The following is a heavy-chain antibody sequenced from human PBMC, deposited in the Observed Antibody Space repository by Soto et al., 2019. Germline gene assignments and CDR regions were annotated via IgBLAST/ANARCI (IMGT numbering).Heavy chain of an antibody. V-gene: IGHV3-23*01. J-gene: IGHJ4*02. D-gene: IGHD1-1*01. CDR3: AKYVSPEIATTWGGDLDS. CDR2: ISGSGGNT. Sequence: GGSLRLSCAASGFTFNSYAMSWVRQAPGKGLEWVSSISGSGGNTYYADSVKGRFTISRDNSKNTLYVQMNSLRAEDTAVYYCAKYVSPEIATTWGGDLDSWGQGTLVTVSS. CDR1: GFTFNSYA.